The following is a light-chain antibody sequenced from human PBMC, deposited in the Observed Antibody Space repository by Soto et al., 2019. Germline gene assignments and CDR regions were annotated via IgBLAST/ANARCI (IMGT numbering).Light chain of an antibody. CDR2: EGS. V-gene: IGLV2-23*01. CDR3: CSYAGSWV. Sequence: QSALTQPASVSGSPGQSITISCTGTSSDVGSYNLVSWYQQHPGKAPKLMIYEGSKRPSGVSNRFSGSKSGNTASLTISGNQAEDEAHYYCCSYAGSWVFGGGTKVTVL. J-gene: IGLJ3*02. CDR1: SSDVGSYNL.